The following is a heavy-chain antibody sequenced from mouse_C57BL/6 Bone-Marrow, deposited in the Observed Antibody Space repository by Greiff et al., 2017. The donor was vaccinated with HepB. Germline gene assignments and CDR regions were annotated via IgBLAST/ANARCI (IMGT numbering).Heavy chain of an antibody. V-gene: IGHV1-42*01. D-gene: IGHD2-4*01. CDR1: GYSFTGYY. CDR2: INPSTGGT. CDR3: ARGDYDVGAWFAY. Sequence: EVQLQQSGPELVKPGASVKISCKASGYSFTGYYMNWVKQSPEKSLEWIGEINPSTGGTTYNQKFKAKATLTVDKSSSTAYMQLKSLTSEDSAVYYCARGDYDVGAWFAYWGQGTLVTVSA. J-gene: IGHJ3*01.